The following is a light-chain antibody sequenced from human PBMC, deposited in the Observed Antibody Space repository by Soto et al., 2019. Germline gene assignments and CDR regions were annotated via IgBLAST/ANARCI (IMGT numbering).Light chain of an antibody. CDR2: NVN. CDR1: NSDVGGYDR. J-gene: IGLJ1*01. V-gene: IGLV2-14*01. CDR3: TSHRRGNNIV. Sequence: QSALTQPASVSGSPGQSITVSCTGTNSDVGGYDRVSWYKQHPGKPSKVILYNVNARPSGISDRFAGSRSGTPASLTISELQAEDEADYYCTSHRRGNNIVFGTGTKLTVL.